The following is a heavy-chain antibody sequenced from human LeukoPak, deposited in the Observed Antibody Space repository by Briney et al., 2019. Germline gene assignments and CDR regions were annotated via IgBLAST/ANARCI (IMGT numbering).Heavy chain of an antibody. Sequence: GQSLKISCKGSGYSFTSYWIGWVRQMPGKGLEWMGIIYPGDSDTRYSPSFQGQVTISADKSISTAYLQWSGLKASDTAMYYCARLPIAGEWLGCFDYWGQGTLVTVSS. CDR2: IYPGDSDT. J-gene: IGHJ4*02. CDR1: GYSFTSYW. D-gene: IGHD6-19*01. V-gene: IGHV5-51*01. CDR3: ARLPIAGEWLGCFDY.